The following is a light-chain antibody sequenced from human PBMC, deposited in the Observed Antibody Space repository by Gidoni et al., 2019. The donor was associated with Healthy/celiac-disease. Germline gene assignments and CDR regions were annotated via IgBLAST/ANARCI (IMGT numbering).Light chain of an antibody. CDR3: SSYTSSSTWV. Sequence: QSALTQPALVSGSPGQPITISCTGTSSDVGGYNYVSWYQQHPGKAPKLMLYDVSNRPSGVSNRFSGSKSGNTASLTISGLQAEDEADYYCSSYTSSSTWVFGGGTKLTVL. J-gene: IGLJ3*02. CDR1: SSDVGGYNY. CDR2: DVS. V-gene: IGLV2-14*03.